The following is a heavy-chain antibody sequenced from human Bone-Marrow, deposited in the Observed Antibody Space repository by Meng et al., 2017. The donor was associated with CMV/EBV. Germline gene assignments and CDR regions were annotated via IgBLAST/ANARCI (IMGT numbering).Heavy chain of an antibody. CDR2: ISGSGSNV. J-gene: IGHJ4*02. D-gene: IGHD2-2*01. Sequence: GGSLRLSCVASGFTFSSYCMNWVRQAPGKGLEWVSYISGSGSNVHYADSVKGRFTISRDNAKNSLYLQMNSLRAEDTAVYYCAREVYCSSTSCPYEYWGQGTLVTVSS. CDR3: AREVYCSSTSCPYEY. CDR1: GFTFSSYC. V-gene: IGHV3-48*04.